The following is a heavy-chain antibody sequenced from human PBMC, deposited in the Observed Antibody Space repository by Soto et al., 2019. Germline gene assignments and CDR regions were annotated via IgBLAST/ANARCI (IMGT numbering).Heavy chain of an antibody. CDR1: GYTFTRYA. CDR3: AAPEYDILTGYYYY. J-gene: IGHJ4*02. V-gene: IGHV1-3*01. D-gene: IGHD3-9*01. CDR2: INAGNGNT. Sequence: GASVKGYCKASGYTFTRYAMHCVRQAPGQRLEWMGWINAGNGNTKYSQKFQGRVTITRDTSASTAYMELSSLRSEDTAVYYCAAPEYDILTGYYYYWCQGTLVT.